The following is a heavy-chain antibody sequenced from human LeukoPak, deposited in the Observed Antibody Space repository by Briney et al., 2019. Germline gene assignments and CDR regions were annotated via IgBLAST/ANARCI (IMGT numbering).Heavy chain of an antibody. CDR3: ARDNTGSVRGVIISGFMDV. Sequence: KPGGSLRLSCAASGFTFSSYSMNWVRQAPGKGLEWVPSISSSSSYIYCADSVKGRFTISRDNAKNSLYLQMNSLRAEDTAVYYCARDNTGSVRGVIISGFMDVWGQGTTVTVSS. J-gene: IGHJ6*02. V-gene: IGHV3-21*01. D-gene: IGHD3-10*01. CDR1: GFTFSSYS. CDR2: ISSSSSYI.